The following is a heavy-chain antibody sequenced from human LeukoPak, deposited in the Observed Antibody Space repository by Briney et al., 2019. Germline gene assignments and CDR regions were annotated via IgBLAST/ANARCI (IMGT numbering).Heavy chain of an antibody. CDR2: ISGSGGST. Sequence: GGSLRLSCAASGFTFSSYAMSWVRQAPGKGLEWVSAISGSGGSTYYADSVKGRFTISRDNSKNTLYLQMNSLRAEDTAVYYCAKFKVVPAAMPGGWFDPWGQGTLVTVSS. CDR3: AKFKVVPAAMPGGWFDP. D-gene: IGHD2-2*01. J-gene: IGHJ5*02. V-gene: IGHV3-23*01. CDR1: GFTFSSYA.